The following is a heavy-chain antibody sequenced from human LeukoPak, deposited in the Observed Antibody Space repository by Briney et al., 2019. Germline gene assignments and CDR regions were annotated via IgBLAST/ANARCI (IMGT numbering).Heavy chain of an antibody. CDR3: ASDYFWGRYRYSVHDY. J-gene: IGHJ4*02. D-gene: IGHD3-16*02. CDR1: GGSFSAYD. Sequence: SETLSLTCAVYGGSFSAYDWSWIRQPPGKGLEWIGEINHSGSTTYNPSLKSRVTMSVDTSKNQFSLKLTSVTAADTAVYHCASDYFWGRYRYSVHDYWGQGTLVTVSS. V-gene: IGHV4-34*01. CDR2: INHSGST.